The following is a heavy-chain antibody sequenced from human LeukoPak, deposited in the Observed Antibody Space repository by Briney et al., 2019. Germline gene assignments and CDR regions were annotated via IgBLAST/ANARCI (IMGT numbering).Heavy chain of an antibody. Sequence: GGSLRLSCAASGFTFSSYDMHWVRQAPGQGLEWVSAIGTAGDPYYPGSVKSRFTISSENAKNSLYHQMNSLGAGDTAVYYWARGPPGYYGMDVWGKGATVTVSS. J-gene: IGHJ6*04. CDR2: IGTAGDP. V-gene: IGHV3-13*05. CDR1: GFTFSSYD. CDR3: ARGPPGYYGMDV.